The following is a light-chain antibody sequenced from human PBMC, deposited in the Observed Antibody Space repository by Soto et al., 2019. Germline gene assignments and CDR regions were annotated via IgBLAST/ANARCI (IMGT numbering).Light chain of an antibody. CDR3: QYYGTSPQT. CDR1: QSVSSSA. CDR2: GAS. Sequence: NVFTLSPCTLSLSPGERATLSCRASQSVSSSALAWYQQKPGQAPRRLIYGASSRATGIPDRFSGSGSGTDFTLTISRLEPEDFAVYYCQYYGTSPQTFGQGTKVDIK. V-gene: IGKV3-20*01. J-gene: IGKJ1*01.